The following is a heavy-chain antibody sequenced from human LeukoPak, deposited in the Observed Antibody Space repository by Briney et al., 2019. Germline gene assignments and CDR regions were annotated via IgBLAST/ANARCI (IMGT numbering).Heavy chain of an antibody. CDR1: GGTFSSYA. CDR2: IIPIFGTT. J-gene: IGHJ5*02. V-gene: IGHV1-69*13. D-gene: IGHD5-18*01. Sequence: SVKVSCKASGGTFSSYAISWVRQAPGQGLEWMGGIIPIFGTTNYAQKFQGRVTITADESTSTAYMELSSLRSEDTAVYYCAACGYSYGFLWDNWFDPWGQGTLVTVSS. CDR3: AACGYSYGFLWDNWFDP.